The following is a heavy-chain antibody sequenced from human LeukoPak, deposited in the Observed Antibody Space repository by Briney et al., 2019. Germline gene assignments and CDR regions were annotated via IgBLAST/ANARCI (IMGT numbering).Heavy chain of an antibody. V-gene: IGHV3-23*01. CDR3: AKILRFLEKSDWFDT. Sequence: GGSLRLSCAASGFTFSSYAMSWVRQAPGKGLEWVSAISGSGGSTYYADSVKGRFTISRDNSKNTLYLQMNGLRAEDTAVYYCAKILRFLEKSDWFDTWGQGTLVTASS. CDR2: ISGSGGST. J-gene: IGHJ5*02. CDR1: GFTFSSYA. D-gene: IGHD3-3*01.